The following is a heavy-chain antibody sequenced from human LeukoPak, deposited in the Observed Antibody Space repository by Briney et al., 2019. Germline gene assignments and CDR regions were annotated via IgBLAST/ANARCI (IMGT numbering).Heavy chain of an antibody. CDR1: GFTFDDYA. D-gene: IGHD3-22*01. V-gene: IGHV3-9*01. J-gene: IGHJ4*02. CDR3: AKGEGSMIVN. CDR2: ISWNSGNI. Sequence: SRSLRLSCAASGFTFDDYAMHWVRQAPGKGLEWVSGISWNSGNIGYADSVKGRFTISRDNAKNSLYLQMNSLRAEDTALYYCAKGEGSMIVNWGQGTLVTVSS.